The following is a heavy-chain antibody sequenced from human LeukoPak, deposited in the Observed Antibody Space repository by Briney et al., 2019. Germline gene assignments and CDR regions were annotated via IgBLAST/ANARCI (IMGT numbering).Heavy chain of an antibody. D-gene: IGHD2-8*01. CDR1: GFTFSSYS. J-gene: IGHJ4*02. CDR2: ISSSSSYI. CDR3: ARIPPRCIGLFDY. Sequence: PGGSLRLSCAASGFTFSSYSMNWVRQAPGKGLEWVSSISSSSSYIYYADSVKGRFTISRDNAKNSLYLQMNSLRAEDTAVYYCARIPPRCIGLFDYWGQGTLVTVSS. V-gene: IGHV3-21*01.